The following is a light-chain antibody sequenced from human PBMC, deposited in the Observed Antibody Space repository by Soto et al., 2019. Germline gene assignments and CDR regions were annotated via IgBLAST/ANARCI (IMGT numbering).Light chain of an antibody. CDR1: SSDVGNYNL. V-gene: IGLV2-23*02. Sequence: QSALTQPASVSGSPGQSITISCTGTSSDVGNYNLVSWYQQYLGKAPKLMIYEVSKRPSGVSNRFSGSKSGNTASLTISGLHAEDEADYYCCSYAGSSTFYVFGTGTKLTVL. CDR3: CSYAGSSTFYV. CDR2: EVS. J-gene: IGLJ1*01.